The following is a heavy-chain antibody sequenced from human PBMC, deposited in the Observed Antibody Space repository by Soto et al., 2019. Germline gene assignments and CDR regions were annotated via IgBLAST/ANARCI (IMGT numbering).Heavy chain of an antibody. CDR3: AHRVLRTVFGLVTTTAIYFDF. CDR1: GFSLTTSGVG. V-gene: IGHV2-5*02. J-gene: IGHJ4*02. D-gene: IGHD3-3*01. CDR2: ISWDDDK. Sequence: QITLNESGPTVVRPTETLTLTCRFSGFSLTTSGVGVGWIRQSPGKAPEWLALISWDDDKRYSASLKNRLTITKDTSNNQVVLTVSDLDPTDTATYYCAHRVLRTVFGLVTTTAIYFDFWGQGTPVAVSS.